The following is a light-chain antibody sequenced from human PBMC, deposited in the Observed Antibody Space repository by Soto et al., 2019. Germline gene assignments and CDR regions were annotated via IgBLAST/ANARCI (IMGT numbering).Light chain of an antibody. CDR1: SSDVGSYNV. J-gene: IGLJ1*01. Sequence: QSVLTQPASVSVSPGQSITIPRTGTSSDVGSYNVVSWYQQHPGKAPKVMIYVVSTRSSGVSGRFSRSPSANAASLTISVLQAEGEAECHCCLRGGRSRTYRFGNGTKVTVL. CDR2: VVS. V-gene: IGLV2-23*02. CDR3: CLRGGRSRTYR.